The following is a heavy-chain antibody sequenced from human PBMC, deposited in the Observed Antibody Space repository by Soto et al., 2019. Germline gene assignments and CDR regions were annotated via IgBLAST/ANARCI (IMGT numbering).Heavy chain of an antibody. V-gene: IGHV3-30*18. CDR3: AKDRSRYDSSGYFLL. D-gene: IGHD3-22*01. CDR2: ISYDGSNK. Sequence: SLRLSCAASGFTFSSYGMHWVRQAPGKGLEWVAVISYDGSNKYYADSVKGRFTISRDNSKNTLYLQMNSLRAEDTAVYYCAKDRSRYDSSGYFLLWGQGTLVTVSS. CDR1: GFTFSSYG. J-gene: IGHJ4*02.